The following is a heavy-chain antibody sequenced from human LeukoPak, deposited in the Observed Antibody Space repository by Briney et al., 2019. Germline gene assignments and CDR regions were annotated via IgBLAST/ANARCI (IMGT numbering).Heavy chain of an antibody. CDR2: IIPIFGTA. J-gene: IGHJ3*02. CDR1: GGTFSSYA. D-gene: IGHD6-13*01. V-gene: IGHV1-69*05. CDR3: ACSSLNPSRADAFDI. Sequence: SVKVSCKASGGTFSSYAISWVRQAPGQGLEWMGGIIPIFGTANYAQKFQGRVTITTDESTSTAYMELSSLRSEDTAVYYCACSSLNPSRADAFDIWGQGTMVTVSS.